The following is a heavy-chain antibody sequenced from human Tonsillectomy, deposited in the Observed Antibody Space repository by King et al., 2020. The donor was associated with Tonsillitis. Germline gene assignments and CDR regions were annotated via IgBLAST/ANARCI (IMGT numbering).Heavy chain of an antibody. CDR2: IYPDDSDT. CDR1: GYSFSSYW. D-gene: IGHD5-24*01. CDR3: ERWEMTTSKTHYFDY. V-gene: IGHV5-51*01. Sequence: QLVQSGAEVKKPGESLRISCKGSGYSFSSYWIGWVRQMPGKGLEWMGIIYPDDSDTRYSPSFQGQVTISADKSITTAYLQWSSLQASDTAMYYCERWEMTTSKTHYFDYWGQGTLVTVSS. J-gene: IGHJ4*02.